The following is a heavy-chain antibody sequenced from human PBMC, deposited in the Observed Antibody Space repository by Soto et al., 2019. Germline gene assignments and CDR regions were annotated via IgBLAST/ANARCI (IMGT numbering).Heavy chain of an antibody. CDR1: GFSFEIYW. Sequence: EVHLVESGGGLVQPGGSLRLSCAASGFSFEIYWMGWVRQAPGKGLEWVANINPDGSGEYYLDSVKGRFTISRDNAKNSVYLQMNSLVGDDTAVYYCAREKWFFDYWGQGTPVTVSS. D-gene: IGHD3-22*01. V-gene: IGHV3-7*01. CDR3: AREKWFFDY. J-gene: IGHJ4*02. CDR2: INPDGSGE.